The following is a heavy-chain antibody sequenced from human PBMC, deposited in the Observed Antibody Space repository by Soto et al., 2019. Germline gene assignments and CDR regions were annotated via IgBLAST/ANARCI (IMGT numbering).Heavy chain of an antibody. V-gene: IGHV4-61*01. J-gene: IGHJ3*02. CDR2: IYYSGST. CDR3: ARALLYWADI. D-gene: IGHD2-8*02. Sequence: QVQLQESGPGLVKPSETLSLTCTVSGGSVSSGSYYWSWIRQLPGKGLEWIGYIYYSGSTNYNPSLKSRVTISVDTSKNQFSLKLSSVTAADTAVYYCARALLYWADIWGPGTMVTVSS. CDR1: GGSVSSGSYY.